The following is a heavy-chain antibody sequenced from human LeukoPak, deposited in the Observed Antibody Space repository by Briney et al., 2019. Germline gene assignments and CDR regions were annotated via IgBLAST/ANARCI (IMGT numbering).Heavy chain of an antibody. CDR2: MNPNSGNT. V-gene: IGHV1-8*01. CDR1: GYTFTSYD. Sequence: ASVKVSCKASGYTFTSYDINWVRQATGQGLEWMGWMNPNSGNTGYAQKFQGRVTMTRNTSISTDYMELSSLRSEDTAVYYCARVRVVPAAIAIYYYYYGMDVWGQGTTVTVSS. J-gene: IGHJ6*02. CDR3: ARVRVVPAAIAIYYYYYGMDV. D-gene: IGHD2-2*01.